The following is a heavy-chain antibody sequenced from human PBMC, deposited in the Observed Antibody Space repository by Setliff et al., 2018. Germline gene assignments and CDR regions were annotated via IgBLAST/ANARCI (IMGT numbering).Heavy chain of an antibody. J-gene: IGHJ4*02. CDR2: INPHGSEK. CDR1: GFIFNSYG. D-gene: IGHD3-10*01. V-gene: IGHV3-7*01. CDR3: FGAGTCSY. Sequence: HPGGSLRLSCTASGFIFNSYGMYWVRQAPGKGLEWLASINPHGSEKYYADSVKGRFTISRDNAKNSLSLQMNNLRTEDTAVYYCFGAGTCSYWGQGTLVTVSS.